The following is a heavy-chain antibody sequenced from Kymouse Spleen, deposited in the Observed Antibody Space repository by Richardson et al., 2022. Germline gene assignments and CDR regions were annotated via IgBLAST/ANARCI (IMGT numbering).Heavy chain of an antibody. CDR1: GFTFSGSA. J-gene: IGHJ4*02. CDR3: TRHEAARVFDY. Sequence: EVQLVESGGGLVQPGGSLKLSCAASGFTFSGSAMHWVRQASGKGLEWVGRIRSKANSYATAYAASVKGRFTISRDDSKNTAYLQMNSLKTEDTAVYYCTRHEAARVFDYWGQGTLVTVSS. CDR2: IRSKANSYAT. D-gene: IGHD6-6*01. V-gene: IGHV3-73*02.